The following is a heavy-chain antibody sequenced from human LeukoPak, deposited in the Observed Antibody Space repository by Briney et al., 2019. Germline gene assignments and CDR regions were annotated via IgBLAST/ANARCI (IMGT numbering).Heavy chain of an antibody. CDR3: ARLWSGYRPPDY. CDR2: IYYSGNT. Sequence: PSETLSLTCTVSGASISSGSYYWGWIRQPPGKGLEWIGSIYYSGNTYYSLSLKSRVTITVDTSKNQISLKLSSVTAADTAVYYCARLWSGYRPPDYWGQGTLVTVSS. D-gene: IGHD3-3*01. CDR1: GASISSGSYY. J-gene: IGHJ4*02. V-gene: IGHV4-39*01.